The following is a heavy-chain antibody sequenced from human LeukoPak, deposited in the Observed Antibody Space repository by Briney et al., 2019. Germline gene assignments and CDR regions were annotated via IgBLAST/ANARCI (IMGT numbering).Heavy chain of an antibody. CDR3: ATAGVEWLLRAFDY. D-gene: IGHD3-3*01. CDR1: GYTLTELS. J-gene: IGHJ4*02. CDR2: FDPEDGET. Sequence: ASVKVSRTFSGYTLTELSIHWVRHAPGKGLGRMGGFDPEDGETIYAQKFQGRVTMTEYKSTDTAYMELSSLRSEDTAVYYCATAGVEWLLRAFDYWGQGTLVTVSS. V-gene: IGHV1-24*01.